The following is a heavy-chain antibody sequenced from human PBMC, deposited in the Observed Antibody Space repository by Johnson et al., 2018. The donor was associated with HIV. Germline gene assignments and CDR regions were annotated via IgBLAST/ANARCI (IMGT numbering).Heavy chain of an antibody. CDR1: GFTFSSYA. CDR3: ARDFKDSSSWYGAFDI. V-gene: IGHV3-30-3*01. Sequence: VQLVESGGGVVQPGRSLRLSCAASGFTFSSYAMHWVRQAPGKGLVWVAVISYDGSNKYYADSVKGRFTISRDNSKNTLYLQMNSLRAEDTAVYYCARDFKDSSSWYGAFDIWGQGTMVTVSS. CDR2: ISYDGSNK. J-gene: IGHJ3*02. D-gene: IGHD6-13*01.